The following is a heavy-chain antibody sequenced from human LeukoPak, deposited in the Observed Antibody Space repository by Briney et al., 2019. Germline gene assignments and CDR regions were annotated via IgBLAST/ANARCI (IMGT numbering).Heavy chain of an antibody. CDR1: GFTFSSYW. CDR3: ARVTGGYNLVDY. V-gene: IGHV3-74*01. Sequence: GGSLRLSCAASGFTFSSYWMHWVRQAPGKGLVWVSRIRDDGGHVFHGDSVRGRFAMSRDNTKHTLYLQMNSLRAEDTGVYYCARVTGGYNLVDYWGQGTLVTVSS. CDR2: IRDDGGHV. J-gene: IGHJ4*02. D-gene: IGHD5-24*01.